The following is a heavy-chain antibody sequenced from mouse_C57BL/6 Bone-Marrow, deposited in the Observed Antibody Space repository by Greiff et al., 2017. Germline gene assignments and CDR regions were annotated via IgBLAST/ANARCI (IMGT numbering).Heavy chain of an antibody. CDR3: ARKRGIYYYGSSSPYYAMDY. CDR2: IWTGGGT. D-gene: IGHD1-1*01. CDR1: GFSLTSYA. V-gene: IGHV2-9-1*01. Sequence: VKVVESGPGLVAPSQSLSITCTVSGFSLTSYAISWVRQPPGKGLEWLGVIWTGGGTNYNSALKSRLSISKDNSKSQVFLKMNSLQTDDTARYYCARKRGIYYYGSSSPYYAMDYWGQGTSVTVSS. J-gene: IGHJ4*01.